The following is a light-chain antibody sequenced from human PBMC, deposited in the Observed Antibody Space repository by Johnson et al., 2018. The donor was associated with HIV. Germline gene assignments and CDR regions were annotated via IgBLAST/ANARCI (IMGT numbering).Light chain of an antibody. CDR2: EKN. Sequence: QSVLTQPPSVSAAPGQKVTISCSGSSSNIGNNYVSWYQQLPGTAPKLLIYEKNKRPSGIPDRFSGSKSSTSATLGITGLQTGDEADYYCGTWDSSLSAGPLYVFGTGTKVTVL. V-gene: IGLV1-51*02. CDR3: GTWDSSLSAGPLYV. J-gene: IGLJ1*01. CDR1: SSNIGNNY.